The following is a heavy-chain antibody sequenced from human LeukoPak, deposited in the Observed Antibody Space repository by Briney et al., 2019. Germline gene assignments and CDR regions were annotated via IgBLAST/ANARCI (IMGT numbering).Heavy chain of an antibody. J-gene: IGHJ6*02. CDR3: ARDVPYYYDSSGYLSGKYYYYYGMDV. CDR1: GYTFTGYY. D-gene: IGHD3-22*01. Sequence: ASVKVSCKASGYTFTGYYMHWVRQAPGQGLEWMGWINPNSGGTNYAQKFQGRVTMTGDTSISTAYMELSRLRSDDTAVYYCARDVPYYYDSSGYLSGKYYYYYGMDVWGQGTTVTVSS. V-gene: IGHV1-2*02. CDR2: INPNSGGT.